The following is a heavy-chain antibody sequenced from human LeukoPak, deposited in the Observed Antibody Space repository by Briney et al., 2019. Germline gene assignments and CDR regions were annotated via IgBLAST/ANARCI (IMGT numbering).Heavy chain of an antibody. CDR2: IDARSGIT. Sequence: GGSLRLSCAASGFTFTIFGLNWVRQAPGKGPEWVSYIDARSGITYYADSVQGRFTLSRDNARESVFLQMNSLRAEDPAVYYCAKRGSVGTLGHFDYWGQGTLVTVSS. CDR3: AKRGSVGTLGHFDY. V-gene: IGHV3-48*01. CDR1: GFTFTIFG. D-gene: IGHD6-13*01. J-gene: IGHJ4*02.